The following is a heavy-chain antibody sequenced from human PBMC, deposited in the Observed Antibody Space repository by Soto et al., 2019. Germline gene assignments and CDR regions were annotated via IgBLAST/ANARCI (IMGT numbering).Heavy chain of an antibody. CDR3: ARSVAYSSSWYMVYYYGMDV. V-gene: IGHV3-11*01. CDR2: ISSSGSTI. Sequence: PGGSLRLSCAASGFTFSDYYMSWIRQAPGKGLEWVSYISSSGSTIYYADSVKRRFTISRDNTKNSLYLQMTRMRAEETAVYYCARSVAYSSSWYMVYYYGMDVWGQGTTVTVSS. J-gene: IGHJ6*02. CDR1: GFTFSDYY. D-gene: IGHD6-13*01.